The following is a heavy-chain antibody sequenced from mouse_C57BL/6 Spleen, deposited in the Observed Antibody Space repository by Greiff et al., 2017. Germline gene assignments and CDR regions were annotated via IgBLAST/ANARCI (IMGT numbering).Heavy chain of an antibody. CDR1: GFTFSSYA. CDR2: ISDGGSYT. Sequence: EVMLVESGGGLVKPGGSLKLSCAASGFTFSSYAMSWVRQTPEKRLEWVATISDGGSYTYYPDNVKGRFTISRDNAKNNLYLQMSHLKSEDTAMYYCAGTYYGYGGGYAMDYWGQGTSVTVSS. J-gene: IGHJ4*01. CDR3: AGTYYGYGGGYAMDY. D-gene: IGHD2-9*01. V-gene: IGHV5-4*03.